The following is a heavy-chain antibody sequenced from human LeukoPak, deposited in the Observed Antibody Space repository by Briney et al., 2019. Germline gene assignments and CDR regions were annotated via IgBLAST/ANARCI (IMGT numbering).Heavy chain of an antibody. D-gene: IGHD1-26*01. J-gene: IGHJ4*02. V-gene: IGHV1-8*01. CDR2: MNPNSGDT. CDR1: GYTFTSYD. CDR3: ARDGGELLTDY. Sequence: ASVKVSCKASGYTFTSYDINWVRQATGQGLEWMGWMNPNSGDTGYAQQFQGRVTMTRDTSISTAYMELSRLRSDDTAVYYCARDGGELLTDYWGQGTLVTVSS.